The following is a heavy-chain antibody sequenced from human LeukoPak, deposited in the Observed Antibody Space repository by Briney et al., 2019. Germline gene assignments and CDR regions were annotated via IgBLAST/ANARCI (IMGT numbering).Heavy chain of an antibody. CDR2: ISYDGSNK. CDR3: ARAGAVADYFDY. Sequence: GGSLRLSCAASGFTFSSYAMHWVRQAPGKGLEWVAVISYDGSNKYYADSVKGRFTISRDNSKNTLYLQMNSLRAEDTAVYYCARAGAVADYFDYWGQGTLVTVSS. J-gene: IGHJ4*02. D-gene: IGHD6-19*01. V-gene: IGHV3-30-3*01. CDR1: GFTFSSYA.